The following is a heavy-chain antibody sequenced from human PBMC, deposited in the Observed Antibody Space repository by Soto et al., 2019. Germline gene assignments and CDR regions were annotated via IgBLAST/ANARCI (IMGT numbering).Heavy chain of an antibody. V-gene: IGHV4-31*01. CDR3: ARFFGCSCMDV. CDR2: IYYSGST. Sequence: QVQLQQSGPGLVKPSQTLSLTCTVSGGSISSGCYYWSWIGQHPGTGLEWIGYIYYSGSTYYNPSLKRLVTISVDTSKKQFSLKLRSVRAAETAVYCCARFFGCSCMDVWGQGATVTVSS. D-gene: IGHD3-3*01. CDR1: GGSISSGCYY. J-gene: IGHJ6*02.